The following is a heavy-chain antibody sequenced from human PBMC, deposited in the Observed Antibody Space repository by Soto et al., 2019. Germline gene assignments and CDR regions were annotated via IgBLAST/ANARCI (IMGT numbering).Heavy chain of an antibody. CDR3: ARDTHGYGGNPYYYYGMDV. V-gene: IGHV3-48*02. CDR2: ISSSSSTI. J-gene: IGHJ6*02. CDR1: GFTFSSYS. Sequence: QPGGSLRLSCAASGFTFSSYSMNWVRQAPGKGLEWVSYISSSSSTIYYADSVKGRFTISRDNAKNSLYLQMNSLTDEDTAVYYCARDTHGYGGNPYYYYGMDVWGQGTTVTVSS. D-gene: IGHD4-17*01.